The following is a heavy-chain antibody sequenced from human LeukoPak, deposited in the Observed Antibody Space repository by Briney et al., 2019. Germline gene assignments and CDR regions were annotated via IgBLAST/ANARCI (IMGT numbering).Heavy chain of an antibody. CDR2: ISGSGESR. CDR1: GITFSNYA. J-gene: IGHJ4*02. D-gene: IGHD3-16*01. V-gene: IGHV3-23*01. Sequence: GGSLRLSCAASGITFSNYAMSWVRQAPGKGLEWVSGISGSGESRHYADPVKGRFTISRDNSKNTLSLQMHSLRAGDTAIYYCAKRLWAVSGTYAPFDYWGQGTLVTVSS. CDR3: AKRLWAVSGTYAPFDY.